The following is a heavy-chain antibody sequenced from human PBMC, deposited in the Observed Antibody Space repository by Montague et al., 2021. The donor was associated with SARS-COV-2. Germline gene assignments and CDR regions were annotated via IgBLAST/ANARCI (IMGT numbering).Heavy chain of an antibody. V-gene: IGHV3-11*01. CDR1: GFIFSDYY. CDR3: AREHNYDSGRRDGFDI. Sequence: SRRLSCAASGFIFSDYYMNWIRQAPGKGLEWVSHITSSSSHLYYADSVKGRFTISRDNAKNSLYLQMNSLRAEDTAVYYCAREHNYDSGRRDGFDIWGQGTVVTVSS. CDR2: ITSSSSHL. J-gene: IGHJ3*02. D-gene: IGHD3-10*01.